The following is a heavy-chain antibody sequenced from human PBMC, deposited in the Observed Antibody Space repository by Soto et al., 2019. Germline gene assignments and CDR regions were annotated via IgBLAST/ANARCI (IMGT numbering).Heavy chain of an antibody. CDR1: GFTFSSYS. D-gene: IGHD3-10*01. V-gene: IGHV3-21*01. Sequence: PGGSLRLSCAASGFTFSSYSMNWVRQAPGKGLEWVSSISSSSSYIYYADSVKGRFTISRDNAKNSLYLQMNSLRAEDTAVYYCARGDGSKTYYYYGMDVWGQGTTVTVSS. J-gene: IGHJ6*02. CDR3: ARGDGSKTYYYYGMDV. CDR2: ISSSSSYI.